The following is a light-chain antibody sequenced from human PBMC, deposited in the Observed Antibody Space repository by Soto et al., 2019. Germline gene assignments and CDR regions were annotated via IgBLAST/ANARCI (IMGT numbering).Light chain of an antibody. V-gene: IGKV1-9*01. J-gene: IGKJ5*01. CDR2: AAS. CDR1: QVISTS. Sequence: DFPLSQYLSLLSPSHRVSVTITCRASQVISTSLAWYQVKPGKAPKLLIYAASTLESGVPSRFSATVSGTEFSLTITSLQPEDFATYYCQQLFDSPITVGQGGRLEIK. CDR3: QQLFDSPIT.